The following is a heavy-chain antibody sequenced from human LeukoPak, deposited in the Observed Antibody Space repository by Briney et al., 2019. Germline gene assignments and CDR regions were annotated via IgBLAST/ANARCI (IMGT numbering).Heavy chain of an antibody. J-gene: IGHJ4*02. V-gene: IGHV3-33*01. CDR1: GFTFSSYG. D-gene: IGHD2-2*01. CDR3: AREGYCSSTSYSWFDY. CDR2: IWYDGSNK. Sequence: PGGSLRLSCAASGFTFSSYGMHWVRQAPGKGLEWVAVIWYDGSNKYYADSVKGRFTISRDNSKSTLYLQMNSLRAEDTAVYYCAREGYCSSTSYSWFDYWGQGTLVTVSS.